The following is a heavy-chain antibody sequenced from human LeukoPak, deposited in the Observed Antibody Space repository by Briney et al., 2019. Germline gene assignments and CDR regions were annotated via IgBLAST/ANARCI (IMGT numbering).Heavy chain of an antibody. V-gene: IGHV3-23*01. J-gene: IGHJ6*02. Sequence: GGSLRLSCAASGFTFSSYAMSWVRQAPGKGLEWGSTISTSGASTYYADSVKGRFTISRDNSKDTLYLQKNSLRAEDTAVYYCAKVSRDGYKSGMDVWGQGTTVTVSS. CDR3: AKVSRDGYKSGMDV. CDR2: ISTSGAST. D-gene: IGHD5-24*01. CDR1: GFTFSSYA.